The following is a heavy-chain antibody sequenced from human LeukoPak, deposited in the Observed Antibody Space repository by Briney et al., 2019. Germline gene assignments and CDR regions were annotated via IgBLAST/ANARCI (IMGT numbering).Heavy chain of an antibody. D-gene: IGHD2/OR15-2a*01. CDR3: VRDWAPASMQAAPFDC. CDR1: GFGFSNFW. J-gene: IGHJ4*02. V-gene: IGHV3-7*01. CDR2: IKADGSLK. Sequence: GGSLRLSCAASGFGFSNFWMSWVRQAPGKGPEWVANIKADGSLKNYVDSVEGRFTVSRDNAKNTLYLQMNSLRLEDTAVYYCVRDWAPASMQAAPFDCWGQGTLVTVSS.